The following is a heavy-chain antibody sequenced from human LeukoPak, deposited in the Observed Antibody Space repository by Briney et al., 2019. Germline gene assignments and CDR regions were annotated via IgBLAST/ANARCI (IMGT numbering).Heavy chain of an antibody. V-gene: IGHV6-1*01. Sequence: SQTLSLTCDISGDSVSSNSAAWNWIRQSPSRGLEWLGRTYHRSKWYNDYAISVKSRITITPDTSKNQFSLQLNAVTAEDAAVYYCARDLVSEGDSEFDFWGQGTLVTVSS. CDR2: TYHRSKWYN. J-gene: IGHJ4*02. CDR1: GDSVSSNSAA. D-gene: IGHD2-21*02. CDR3: ARDLVSEGDSEFDF.